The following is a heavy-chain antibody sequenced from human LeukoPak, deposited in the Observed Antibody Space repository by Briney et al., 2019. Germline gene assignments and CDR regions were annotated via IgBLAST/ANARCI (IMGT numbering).Heavy chain of an antibody. CDR3: ARGRNGYCSGGSCYALGY. D-gene: IGHD2-15*01. CDR2: INHSGST. V-gene: IGHV4-34*01. Sequence: SETLSLTCAVYGGSFSGYYWSWIRQPPGKGLEWIGEINHSGSTNYNPSPKSRVTISVDTSKNQFSLKLSSVTAADTAVYYCARGRNGYCSGGSCYALGYWGQGTLVTVSS. CDR1: GGSFSGYY. J-gene: IGHJ4*02.